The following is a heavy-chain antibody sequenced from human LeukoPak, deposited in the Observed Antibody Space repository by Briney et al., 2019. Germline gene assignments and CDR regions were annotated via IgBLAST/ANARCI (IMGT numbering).Heavy chain of an antibody. CDR3: ARDPRDRLVVVADKDCWFDP. D-gene: IGHD2-15*01. CDR1: GYTFTSYG. V-gene: IGHV1-18*01. J-gene: IGHJ5*02. Sequence: GASVKVSCKASGYTFTSYGISWVRQAPGQGLEWMGWISAYNGNTNYAQKLQGRVTMTTDTSTSTAYMELRSLRSDDTAVYYCARDPRDRLVVVADKDCWFDPWGQGTLVTVSS. CDR2: ISAYNGNT.